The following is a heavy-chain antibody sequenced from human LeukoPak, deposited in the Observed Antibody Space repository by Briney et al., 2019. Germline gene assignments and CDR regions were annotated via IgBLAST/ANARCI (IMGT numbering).Heavy chain of an antibody. J-gene: IGHJ3*02. V-gene: IGHV1-8*01. Sequence: ASVKVSCKASGYTFTSYDINWVRQATGQGLEWMGWMNPNSGNTGYAQKFQGRVTMTRDTSISTAYMELSSLRSEDTAVYYCARGLDFWSGGDAFDIWGQGTMVTVSS. CDR3: ARGLDFWSGGDAFDI. CDR2: MNPNSGNT. CDR1: GYTFTSYD. D-gene: IGHD3-3*01.